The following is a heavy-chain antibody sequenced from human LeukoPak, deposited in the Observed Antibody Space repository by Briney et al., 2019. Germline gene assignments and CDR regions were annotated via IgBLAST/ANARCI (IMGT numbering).Heavy chain of an antibody. J-gene: IGHJ3*02. Sequence: GGSLRLSCAASEFTFDDYAMHWVRQAPGKGLEWVSGITWNSGSIAYADSVKGRFTISRDNAKNSLYLQMNSLRAEDTALYYCAKDLQNYYDSSGYWMDAFDIWGQGTMVTVSS. CDR1: EFTFDDYA. D-gene: IGHD3-22*01. CDR3: AKDLQNYYDSSGYWMDAFDI. CDR2: ITWNSGSI. V-gene: IGHV3-9*01.